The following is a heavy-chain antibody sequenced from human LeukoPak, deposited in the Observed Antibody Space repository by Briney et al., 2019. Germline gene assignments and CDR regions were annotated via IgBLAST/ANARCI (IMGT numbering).Heavy chain of an antibody. CDR2: ISGSGGST. J-gene: IGHJ4*02. CDR1: GFTFSSYE. V-gene: IGHV3-23*01. CDR3: AKERVQLWFDY. D-gene: IGHD1-1*01. Sequence: TGGSLRLSCAASGFTFSSYEMNWVRQAPGKGLEWVSGISGSGGSTYYADSVKGRFTISRDNSKNTLYLQMNSLRAEDTAVYYCAKERVQLWFDYWGQGTLVTVSS.